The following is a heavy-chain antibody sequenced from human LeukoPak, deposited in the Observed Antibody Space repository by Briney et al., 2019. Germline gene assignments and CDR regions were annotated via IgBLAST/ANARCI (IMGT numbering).Heavy chain of an antibody. CDR1: GSTFSSYG. CDR3: AKSTRAVMAMMDV. CDR2: IRYDGSNK. D-gene: IGHD3-16*01. Sequence: GGSLRLSCAASGSTFSSYGMHWVRQAPGKGLEWVAFIRYDGSNKYYADSVKGRLTISRDNSKNTLYLQMNSLRAEDTAVYYCAKSTRAVMAMMDVWGKGTTVTVSS. J-gene: IGHJ6*04. V-gene: IGHV3-30*02.